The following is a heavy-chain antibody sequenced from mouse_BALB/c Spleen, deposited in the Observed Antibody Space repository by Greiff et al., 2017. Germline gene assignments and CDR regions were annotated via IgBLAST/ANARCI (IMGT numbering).Heavy chain of an antibody. CDR3: ARRDYGNYDAMDY. CDR2: ISYSGST. CDR1: GYSITSDYA. V-gene: IGHV3-2*02. Sequence: EVKLQESGPGLVKPSQSLSLTCTVTGYSITSDYAWNWIRQFPGNKLEWMGYISYSGSTSYNPSLKSRISITRDTSKNQFFLQLNSVTTEDTATYYCARRDYGNYDAMDYWGQGTSVTVSS. D-gene: IGHD2-1*01. J-gene: IGHJ4*01.